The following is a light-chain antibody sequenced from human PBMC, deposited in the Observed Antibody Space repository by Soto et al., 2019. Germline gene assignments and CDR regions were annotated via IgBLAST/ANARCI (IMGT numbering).Light chain of an antibody. J-gene: IGKJ1*01. CDR3: PQYNHCWT. CDR2: GAS. Sequence: MTQPPASLSLRLVGRAPHSCRASQSVSNNLTWYQQKPGQPPRLLIYGASTRATGVTRRFRGSGSGTQFPLPPSYLQSHHFPVYYSPQYNHCWTFGQGTKVDIK. CDR1: QSVSNN. V-gene: IGKV3-15*01.